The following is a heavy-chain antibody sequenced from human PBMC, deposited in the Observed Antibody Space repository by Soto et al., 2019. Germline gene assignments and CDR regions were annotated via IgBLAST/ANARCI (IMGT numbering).Heavy chain of an antibody. V-gene: IGHV3-23*01. D-gene: IGHD5-18*01. CDR3: AKAQVDTAMAIGYYFDY. CDR2: ISGSGGST. Sequence: GGSLRLSCAASGFTFSSYAMSWVRQAPGKGLEWVSAISGSGGSTYYADSVKGRFTISRDNSKNTLYLQMNSLRAEDTAVYYCAKAQVDTAMAIGYYFDYWGQGTLVTVSS. CDR1: GFTFSSYA. J-gene: IGHJ4*02.